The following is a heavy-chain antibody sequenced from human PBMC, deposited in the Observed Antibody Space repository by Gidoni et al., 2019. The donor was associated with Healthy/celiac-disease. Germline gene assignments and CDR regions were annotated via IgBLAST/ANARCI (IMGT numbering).Heavy chain of an antibody. V-gene: IGHV4-39*01. CDR1: GGSISSSSYY. CDR2: IYYSGST. J-gene: IGHJ4*02. D-gene: IGHD4-17*01. Sequence: QLQLQESGPGLVKPSETLSLTCTVSGGSISSSSYYWGWIRQPPGKGLEWIGSIYYSGSTYYNPSLKSRVTISVDTSKNQFSLKLSSVTAADTAVYYCARHLPEWMTTVTTWDYWGQGTLVTVSS. CDR3: ARHLPEWMTTVTTWDY.